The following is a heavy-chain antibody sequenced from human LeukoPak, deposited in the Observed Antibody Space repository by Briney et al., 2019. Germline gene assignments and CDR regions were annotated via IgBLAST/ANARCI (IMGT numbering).Heavy chain of an antibody. V-gene: IGHV1-2*02. CDR2: INPNSGGT. J-gene: IGHJ4*02. CDR1: GYTFTGYY. CDR3: ATDQSISGSYLSIVY. Sequence: ASVKVSCKASGYTFTGYYMHWVRQAPGQGLEWMGWINPNSGGTNYAQKFQGRVTMTRDTSISTAYMELSRLRSDDTAVYYCATDQSISGSYLSIVYWGQGTLVTVSS. D-gene: IGHD1-26*01.